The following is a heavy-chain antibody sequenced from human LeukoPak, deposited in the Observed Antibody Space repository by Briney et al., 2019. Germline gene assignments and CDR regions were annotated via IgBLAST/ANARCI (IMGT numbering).Heavy chain of an antibody. J-gene: IGHJ4*02. CDR3: ARGDDFWSGYYTPHYFDY. CDR1: GFTFDDYG. Sequence: GGSLRLSCAASGFTFDDYGMSWVRQAPGKGLEWVSGINWNGGSTGYADSVKGRFTISRDNAKNSLYLQMNSLRAEDTALYYCARGDDFWSGYYTPHYFDYWGQGTLVTVSS. V-gene: IGHV3-20*04. CDR2: INWNGGST. D-gene: IGHD3-3*01.